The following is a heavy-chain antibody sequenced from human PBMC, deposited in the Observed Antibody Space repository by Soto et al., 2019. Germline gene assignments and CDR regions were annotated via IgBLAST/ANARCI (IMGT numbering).Heavy chain of an antibody. J-gene: IGHJ4*02. D-gene: IGHD4-17*01. CDR3: VRDAQRGGDYDY. Sequence: PGGSLRLSCAASGFTFSSYSMNWVRQAPGKGLEWVSSISSSSSYIYYADSVKGRFTISRDNAKNSVDLQMKSLRAEDTAVYYCVRDAQRGGDYDYWGQGTLVTVSS. V-gene: IGHV3-21*01. CDR1: GFTFSSYS. CDR2: ISSSSSYI.